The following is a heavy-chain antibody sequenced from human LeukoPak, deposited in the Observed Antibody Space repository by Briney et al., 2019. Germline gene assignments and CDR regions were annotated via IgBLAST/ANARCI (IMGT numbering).Heavy chain of an antibody. J-gene: IGHJ4*02. D-gene: IGHD3-3*01. CDR3: ARDYDFWTGRRFDY. CDR1: GFTFSSYW. CDR2: IKQDGSEK. V-gene: IGHV3-7*01. Sequence: GGSLRLSCAASGFTFSSYWMSWVRQAPGKGLEWVANIKQDGSEKYYVDSVKGRFTISRDNAKNSLYLQMNSLRAEDTAVYCCARDYDFWTGRRFDYWGQGTLVTVSS.